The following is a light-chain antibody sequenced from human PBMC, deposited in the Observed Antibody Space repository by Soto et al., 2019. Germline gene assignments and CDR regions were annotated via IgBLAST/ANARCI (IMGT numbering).Light chain of an antibody. V-gene: IGKV3-15*01. J-gene: IGKJ1*01. CDR2: GAS. CDR1: QSVNSN. Sequence: EIVMTQSPATLSVSPGERATLSCRASQSVNSNLAWYQQKPGQAPRLLIYGASTRATGVPARFSDSGSGTEIILTVSSLQSEDFAVYFGQQYNNWPTFGQGTKVEIK. CDR3: QQYNNWPT.